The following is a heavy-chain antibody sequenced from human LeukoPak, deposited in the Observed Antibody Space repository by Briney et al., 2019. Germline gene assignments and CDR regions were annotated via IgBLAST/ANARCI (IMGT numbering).Heavy chain of an antibody. CDR1: GFTFSDYS. CDR2: ISGNSFHI. J-gene: IGHJ4*02. V-gene: IGHV3-21*04. D-gene: IGHD5-18*01. Sequence: NPGGSLRLSCAASGFTFSDYSMTWVRQAPGKALEWVSSISGNSFHIYYADSVKGRFTISRDNSKNTLYLQMSSLRAEDTAVYYCAKKIQLWLPDWGQGTLVTVSS. CDR3: AKKIQLWLPD.